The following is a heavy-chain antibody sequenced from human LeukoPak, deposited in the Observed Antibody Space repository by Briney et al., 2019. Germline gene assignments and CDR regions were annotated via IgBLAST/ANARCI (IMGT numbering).Heavy chain of an antibody. Sequence: KPSETLSLTCTVSGGSISSYYWSWIRQPAGKGLEWIGRIYTSGSTNYNPSLKSRVTMSVDTSKNQFSLKLSSVTAADTAVYYCARNAIAAAGYNWFDPWGQGTLVTVSS. CDR3: ARNAIAAAGYNWFDP. CDR1: GGSISSYY. D-gene: IGHD6-13*01. CDR2: IYTSGST. V-gene: IGHV4-4*07. J-gene: IGHJ5*02.